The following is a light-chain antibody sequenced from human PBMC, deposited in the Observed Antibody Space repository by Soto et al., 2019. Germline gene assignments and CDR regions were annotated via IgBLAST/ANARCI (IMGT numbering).Light chain of an antibody. CDR2: AAS. J-gene: IGKJ4*01. Sequence: DIQMTQSPSALSASAGDRVTFTCRASQGIRTNLGWYQQKPGKDPKRLIYAASSLQSGVPSRFSGSGTGTQIAHTISRLQPEDFATYYCPQHNSYPRTVGGGTKV. CDR3: PQHNSYPRT. CDR1: QGIRTN. V-gene: IGKV1-17*01.